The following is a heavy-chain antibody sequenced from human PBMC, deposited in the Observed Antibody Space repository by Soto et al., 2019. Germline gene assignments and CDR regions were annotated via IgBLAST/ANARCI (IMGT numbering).Heavy chain of an antibody. V-gene: IGHV3-21*01. CDR2: ISDSSSYI. Sequence: XGCLRLSGGACGFTVSSYGKNWVRKAPGKGLEWVSSISDSSSYIYYADSVKGRFTISRDNAKNSLNLNMNSLRTEDTAVYYCARDPSGLWEPDQYFQQCGQRTRVTVSS. CDR1: GFTVSSYG. CDR3: ARDPSGLWEPDQYFQQ. J-gene: IGHJ1*01. D-gene: IGHD1-26*01.